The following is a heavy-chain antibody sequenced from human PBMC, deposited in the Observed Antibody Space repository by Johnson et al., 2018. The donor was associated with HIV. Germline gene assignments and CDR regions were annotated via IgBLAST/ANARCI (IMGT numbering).Heavy chain of an antibody. D-gene: IGHD2-15*01. CDR2: ISGSGGST. J-gene: IGHJ3*02. V-gene: IGHV3-23*04. CDR3: ARDPPPYCSGGSCYSGHAFDI. Sequence: VQLVESGGGLVQPGGSLRLSCAASGFTFSSYAMSWVRQAPGKGLEWVSAISGSGGSTYYADSVKGRFTISRDNSKNTLYLQMNSLRAEDTAVYYCARDPPPYCSGGSCYSGHAFDIWGQGTMVTVS. CDR1: GFTFSSYA.